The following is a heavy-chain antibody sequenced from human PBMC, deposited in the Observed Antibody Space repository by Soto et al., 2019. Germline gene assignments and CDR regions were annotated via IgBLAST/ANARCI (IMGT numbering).Heavy chain of an antibody. CDR1: GFTFSSYG. D-gene: IGHD6-13*01. J-gene: IGHJ3*02. V-gene: IGHV3-33*01. CDR2: IWYDGSNK. CDR3: ARGRQQQLEAFDI. Sequence: LRLSCAASGFTFSSYGMHWVRQAPGKGLEWVAVIWYDGSNKYYADSVKGRFTISRDNSKNTLYLQMNSLRAEDTAVYYCARGRQQQLEAFDIWGQGTMVTVSS.